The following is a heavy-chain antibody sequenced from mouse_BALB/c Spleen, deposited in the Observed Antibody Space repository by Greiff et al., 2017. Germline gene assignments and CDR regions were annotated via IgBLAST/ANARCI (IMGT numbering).Heavy chain of an antibody. CDR3: ARGRAYYGNPYAMDY. CDR1: GYAFTNYL. CDR2: INPGSGGT. D-gene: IGHD2-10*01. J-gene: IGHJ4*01. V-gene: IGHV1-54*01. Sequence: QVQLKESGAELVRPGTSVKVSCKASGYAFTNYLIEWVKQRPGQGLEWIGVINPGSGGTNYNEKFKGKATLTADKSSSTAYMQLSSLTSDDSAVYFCARGRAYYGNPYAMDYWGQGTSVTVSS.